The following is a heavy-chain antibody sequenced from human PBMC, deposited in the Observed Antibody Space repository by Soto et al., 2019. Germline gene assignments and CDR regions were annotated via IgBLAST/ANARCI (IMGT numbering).Heavy chain of an antibody. CDR1: GGSISSYY. V-gene: IGHV4-59*01. J-gene: IGHJ4*02. Sequence: SETLSLTCTVSGGSISSYYWSWIRQPPGKGLEWIGYIYYSGSTNYNPSLKSRVTISVDTSKNQFSLKLSSVTAADTAVYYCARGGGSGRSTFDYWGQGTLVTVSS. CDR2: IYYSGST. D-gene: IGHD3-10*01. CDR3: ARGGGSGRSTFDY.